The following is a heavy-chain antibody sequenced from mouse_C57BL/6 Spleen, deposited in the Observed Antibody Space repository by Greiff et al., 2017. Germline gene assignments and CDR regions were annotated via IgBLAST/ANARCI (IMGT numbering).Heavy chain of an antibody. J-gene: IGHJ3*01. D-gene: IGHD1-1*01. CDR2: IYPNSGGT. Sequence: VQLQQPGAELVKPGASVKLSCKASGYTFTSYWMHWVKQRPGRGLEWIGRIYPNSGGTKYNEKFKSKATLTVDKPSSTAYMQLSSLTSEDSAVYYCARVGYYGSAWFAYWGQGTLVTVSA. CDR3: ARVGYYGSAWFAY. CDR1: GYTFTSYW. V-gene: IGHV1-72*01.